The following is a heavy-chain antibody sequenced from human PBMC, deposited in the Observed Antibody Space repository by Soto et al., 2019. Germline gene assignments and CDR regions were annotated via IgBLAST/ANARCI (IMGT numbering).Heavy chain of an antibody. D-gene: IGHD5-18*01. CDR3: AKGVSQYTPLALFDY. CDR2: IIGSYGWT. J-gene: IGHJ4*02. CDR1: GFTFSSYA. V-gene: IGHV3-23*01. Sequence: GGSLRLSCAASGFTFSSYAMSWVRQAPGKGLDLVSTIIGSYGWTFSTDSVKGRFTISRDNSRNTAYLQMNSLRVEVTALYYCAKGVSQYTPLALFDYWGRGTLVTVSS.